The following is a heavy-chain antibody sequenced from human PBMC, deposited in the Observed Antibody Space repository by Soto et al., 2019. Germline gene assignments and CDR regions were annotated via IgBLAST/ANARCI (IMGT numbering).Heavy chain of an antibody. CDR3: ARGSYDILTGYWWFDP. CDR1: GYTFTSYD. V-gene: IGHV1-8*01. J-gene: IGHJ5*02. D-gene: IGHD3-9*01. CDR2: MNPNSGNT. Sequence: SVKGSCKASGYTFTSYDSNWLRQATGQGLEWMGWMNPNSGNTGYAQKFQGRVTMTRNTSISTAYMELSSLRSEDTAVYYCARGSYDILTGYWWFDPWGQGTLVTVSS.